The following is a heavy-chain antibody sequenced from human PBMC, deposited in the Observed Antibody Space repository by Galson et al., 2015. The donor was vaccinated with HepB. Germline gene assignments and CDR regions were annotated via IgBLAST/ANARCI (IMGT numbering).Heavy chain of an antibody. CDR2: ISAYNGNT. D-gene: IGHD3-3*01. Sequence: SVKVSCKASGYTFTGYYMHWVRQAPGQGLEWMGWISAYNGNTNYAQKLQGRVTMTTDTSTSTAYMELRSLRSDDTAVYYCARDRGDYDFWSGYYSHAFDIWGQGTMVTVSS. CDR1: GYTFTGYY. V-gene: IGHV1-18*04. CDR3: ARDRGDYDFWSGYYSHAFDI. J-gene: IGHJ3*02.